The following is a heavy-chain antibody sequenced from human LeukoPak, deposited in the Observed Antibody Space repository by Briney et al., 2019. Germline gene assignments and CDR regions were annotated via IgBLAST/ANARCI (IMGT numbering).Heavy chain of an antibody. J-gene: IGHJ4*02. CDR3: ARDSESSFDY. CDR1: GGSISSGGYS. V-gene: IGHV4-30-2*01. D-gene: IGHD1-14*01. CDR2: IYHSGST. Sequence: KPSQTLSLTCAVSGGSISSGGYSWSWIRQPPGKGLEWIGYIYHSGSTNYNPSLKSRVTISVDKSKNQFSLKLSSVTAADTAVYYCARDSESSFDYWGQGTLVTVSS.